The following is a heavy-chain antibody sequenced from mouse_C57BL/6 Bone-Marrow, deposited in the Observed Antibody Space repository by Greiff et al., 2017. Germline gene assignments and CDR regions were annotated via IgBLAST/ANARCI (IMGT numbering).Heavy chain of an antibody. CDR3: AKNIYYGNYGFAY. Sequence: VQGVESGPGLVQPSQSLSITCTVSGFSLTSYGVHWVRQSPGKGLEWLGVIWRGGSTDYNAAFMSRLSITKDNSKSQVFFKMNSLQADDTAIYYCAKNIYYGNYGFAYWGQGTLVTVSA. CDR1: GFSLTSYG. D-gene: IGHD2-1*01. CDR2: IWRGGST. J-gene: IGHJ3*01. V-gene: IGHV2-5*01.